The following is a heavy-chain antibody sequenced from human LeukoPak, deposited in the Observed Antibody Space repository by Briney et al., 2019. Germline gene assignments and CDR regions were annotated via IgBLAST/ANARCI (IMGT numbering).Heavy chain of an antibody. D-gene: IGHD1-14*01. J-gene: IGHJ4*02. CDR1: GFTVSSNH. CDR2: IYSGGST. Sequence: GGSLRLSCAASGFTVSSNHMSWVRQAPGKGLEWVSVIYSGGSTYYADSVKGRFTISRDNSKNTLYLQMNSLRAEDTAVYYCARGNPSDHFDYWGQGTLVTVSS. V-gene: IGHV3-53*01. CDR3: ARGNPSDHFDY.